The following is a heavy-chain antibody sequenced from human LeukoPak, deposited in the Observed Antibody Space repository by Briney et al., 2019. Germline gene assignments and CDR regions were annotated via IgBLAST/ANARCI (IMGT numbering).Heavy chain of an antibody. CDR3: ARGFKSLRDAFDI. Sequence: ASVKVSCKASGYTYTSCYMHWVRQAPGQGLEWMGIINPSGGSTSYAQKFQGRVTMTRDTSTSTVYMELSSLRSEDTAVYYCARGFKSLRDAFDIWGQGTMVTVSS. CDR1: GYTYTSCY. CDR2: INPSGGST. J-gene: IGHJ3*02. V-gene: IGHV1-46*01.